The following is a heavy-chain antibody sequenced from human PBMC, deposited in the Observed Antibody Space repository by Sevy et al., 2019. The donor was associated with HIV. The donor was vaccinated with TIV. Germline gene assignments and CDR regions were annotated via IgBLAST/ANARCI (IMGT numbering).Heavy chain of an antibody. V-gene: IGHV3-7*01. D-gene: IGHD3-22*01. CDR1: GFTFSRYW. CDR3: ARLRDDSSGFHLDY. J-gene: IGHJ4*02. CDR2: IKQDGSEK. Sequence: GGSLRLSCAASGFTFSRYWMTWVRQAPGKGLERVANIKQDGSEKYSVDSVKGRFTISRDNAKNSLYLQMNSLRAEDTAVYYCARLRDDSSGFHLDYWGQGTLVTVSS.